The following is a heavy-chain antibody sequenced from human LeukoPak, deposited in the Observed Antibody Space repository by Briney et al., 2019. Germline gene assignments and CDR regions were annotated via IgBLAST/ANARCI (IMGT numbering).Heavy chain of an antibody. V-gene: IGHV3-33*01. D-gene: IGHD3-9*01. CDR2: IWYDGSNK. J-gene: IGHJ5*02. CDR3: ARSILTGYNWFDP. CDR1: GFTFSSYG. Sequence: GGSLRLSCAASGFTFSSYGMHWVRQAPGKGLEWVADIWYDGSNKYYADSVKGRFTISRDNSKNTLYLQMNSLRAEDTAVYYCARSILTGYNWFDPWGQGTLVTVSS.